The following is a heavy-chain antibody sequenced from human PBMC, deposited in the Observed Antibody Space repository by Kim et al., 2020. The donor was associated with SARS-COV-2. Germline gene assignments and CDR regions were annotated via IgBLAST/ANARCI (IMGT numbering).Heavy chain of an antibody. V-gene: IGHV1-2*06. CDR2: LSANSGGT. D-gene: IGHD2-15*01. Sequence: RQAPGQGLEWMGRLSANSGGTNYAQRFQGRVTMTRDTSISTVYLEMTRLRSDDTAVYYCARSSLLDFDYWGQGTLVTVSS. CDR3: ARSSLLDFDY. J-gene: IGHJ4*02.